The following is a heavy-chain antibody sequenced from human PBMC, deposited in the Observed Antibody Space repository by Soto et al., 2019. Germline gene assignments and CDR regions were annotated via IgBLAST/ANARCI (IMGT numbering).Heavy chain of an antibody. CDR2: ISRSRGSI. CDR3: ARRIAGAGTSGYYYGMDV. V-gene: IGHV3-21*04. Sequence: GGSLRLSCAASGFTLSSYSMNWVRQAPGKGLEWVSSISRSRGSIYYADSVKGRFTISRDNAKNSLYLQMNSLRAEDTAAYYCARRIAGAGTSGYYYGMDVWGQGTTVTVSS. CDR1: GFTLSSYS. D-gene: IGHD6-13*01. J-gene: IGHJ6*02.